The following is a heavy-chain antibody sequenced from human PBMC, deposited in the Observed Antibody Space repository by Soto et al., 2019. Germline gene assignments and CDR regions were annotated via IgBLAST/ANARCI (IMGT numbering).Heavy chain of an antibody. CDR3: ARMAGYCSGGSCRKGTWVDP. CDR2: ISAYNGNT. V-gene: IGHV1-18*01. D-gene: IGHD2-15*01. J-gene: IGHJ5*02. Sequence: ASVKVSCKASGYTFTSYGISWVRQAPGQGLEWMGWISAYNGNTNYAQKLQGRVTMTTDTSTSTAYMELRSLRSDDTAVYYCARMAGYCSGGSCRKGTWVDPWGQGTLVTVSS. CDR1: GYTFTSYG.